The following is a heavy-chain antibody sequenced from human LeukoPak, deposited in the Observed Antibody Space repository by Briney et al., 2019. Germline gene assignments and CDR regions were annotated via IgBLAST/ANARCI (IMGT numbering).Heavy chain of an antibody. Sequence: GGSLRLSCAASGFTFINAWMSWVRQTPGKGLEWVGRIKSETDGGTTAYSAPVKGRLTISRDDSKNTLYLQMSSLRVEDTAVYYCARGYSSGWSAMDYWGQGTLVTVSS. V-gene: IGHV3-15*01. CDR3: ARGYSSGWSAMDY. D-gene: IGHD6-19*01. J-gene: IGHJ4*02. CDR2: IKSETDGGTT. CDR1: GFTFINAW.